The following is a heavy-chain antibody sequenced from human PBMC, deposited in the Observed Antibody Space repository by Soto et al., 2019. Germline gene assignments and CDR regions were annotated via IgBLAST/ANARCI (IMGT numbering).Heavy chain of an antibody. D-gene: IGHD2-8*02. CDR3: ARGQSSLLLDC. Sequence: SETLSLTCAVYGGSFSGYYWSWIRQPPGKGLEWIGEINHSGSTNYNPSLKSRVTISVNTSKNQFSLKLSSVTAADTAVYYCARGQSSLLLDCWGQGVLVTVSS. CDR1: GGSFSGYY. V-gene: IGHV4-34*01. J-gene: IGHJ4*02. CDR2: INHSGST.